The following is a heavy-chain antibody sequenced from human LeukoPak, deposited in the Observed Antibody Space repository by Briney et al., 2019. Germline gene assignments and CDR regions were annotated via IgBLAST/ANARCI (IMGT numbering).Heavy chain of an antibody. V-gene: IGHV1-2*02. CDR2: INPNSGGT. CDR3: ARESGWYYDY. CDR1: GGTFSSYA. Sequence: ASVKVSCKASGGTFSSYAISWVRQAPGQGLEWMGWINPNSGGTKYAQKFQGRVTMTRDTSISTAYMELSRLRSDDTAMYYCARESGWYYDYWGQGTLVTVSS. D-gene: IGHD6-19*01. J-gene: IGHJ4*02.